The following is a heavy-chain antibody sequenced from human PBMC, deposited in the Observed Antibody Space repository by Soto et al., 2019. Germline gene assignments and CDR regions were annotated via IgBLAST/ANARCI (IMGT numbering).Heavy chain of an antibody. CDR1: GFTFSRFP. V-gene: IGHV3-21*01. CDR3: ARDGSHPYFDY. CDR2: ISSSSSYI. D-gene: IGHD1-26*01. J-gene: IGHJ4*02. Sequence: VGSLRLSCADSGFTFSRFPMHWFRQAPGKGLEWVSSISSSSSYIYYADSVKGRFTISRDNAKNSLYLQMNSLRAEDTAVYYCARDGSHPYFDYWGQATLVTASS.